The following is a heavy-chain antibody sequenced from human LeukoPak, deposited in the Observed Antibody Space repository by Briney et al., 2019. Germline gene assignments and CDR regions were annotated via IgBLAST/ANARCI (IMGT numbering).Heavy chain of an antibody. Sequence: NPSETLSLTCTVSGGSISSYYWSWIRQPPGKGLEWIGEINHSGSTNYNPSLKSRVTISVDTSKNQFSLKLSSVTAADTAVYYCARVSSPGYYYYYMDVWGKGTTVTVSS. CDR2: INHSGST. V-gene: IGHV4-34*01. CDR3: ARVSSPGYYYYYMDV. CDR1: GGSISSYY. D-gene: IGHD2-15*01. J-gene: IGHJ6*03.